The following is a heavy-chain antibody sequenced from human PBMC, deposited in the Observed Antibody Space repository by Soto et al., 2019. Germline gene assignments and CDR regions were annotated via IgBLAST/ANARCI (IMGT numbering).Heavy chain of an antibody. J-gene: IGHJ5*02. V-gene: IGHV4-4*07. Sequence: PSATLSLSCSISGGAIGSHYGTWIRQPAGKGLEWIGRIYSSGNTKYNPSLQSRVNTSLDTSKNRFSLRLESVTAADTAVYFCARGQRFSDWFDPWGQGTSVTVSS. D-gene: IGHD3-3*01. CDR2: IYSSGNT. CDR1: GGAIGSHY. CDR3: ARGQRFSDWFDP.